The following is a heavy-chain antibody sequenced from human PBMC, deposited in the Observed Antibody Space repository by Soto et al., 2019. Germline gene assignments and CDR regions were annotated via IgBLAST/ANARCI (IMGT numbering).Heavy chain of an antibody. J-gene: IGHJ6*02. Sequence: PGGSLRLSCAASGFTFSSYAMSWVRQAPGKGLEWVSAISGSGGSTYYADSVKGRFTISRDNSKNTLYLQMNSLRAEDTAVYYCAKAGGDGDYLYYYYYYGMDVWGQGTTVTVSS. CDR1: GFTFSSYA. CDR2: ISGSGGST. V-gene: IGHV3-23*01. D-gene: IGHD4-17*01. CDR3: AKAGGDGDYLYYYYYYGMDV.